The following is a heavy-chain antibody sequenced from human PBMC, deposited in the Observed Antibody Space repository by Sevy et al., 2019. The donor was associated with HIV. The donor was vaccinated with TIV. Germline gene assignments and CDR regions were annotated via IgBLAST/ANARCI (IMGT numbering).Heavy chain of an antibody. CDR1: GYTFTDYY. CDR2: INPKSGGT. Sequence: ASVKVPGKASGYTFTDYYIHWVRQAPGQGLEWMGCINPKSGGTNYAQKFHGRVTMTRDTSISTAYMELSRLRSDDTAVYYCARVVEPAGIDPYYYGVDVWGPGATVTVSS. D-gene: IGHD2-2*02. V-gene: IGHV1-2*02. J-gene: IGHJ6*02. CDR3: ARVVEPAGIDPYYYGVDV.